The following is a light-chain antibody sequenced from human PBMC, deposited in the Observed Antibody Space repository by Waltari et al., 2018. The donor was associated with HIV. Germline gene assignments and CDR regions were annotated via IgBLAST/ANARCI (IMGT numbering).Light chain of an antibody. J-gene: IGLJ2*01. CDR1: SSDSGNYKY. CDR2: EDN. Sequence: QSALTQPASVSGSPGQSITIPCTGASSDSGNYKYVSWYQHHPGIAHKLIIYEDNNRPSGVSNRFSGSKSGKTASLTISGLQAEDESDYYCSSYTDSSVIFGGGTKVTVL. CDR3: SSYTDSSVI. V-gene: IGLV2-14*01.